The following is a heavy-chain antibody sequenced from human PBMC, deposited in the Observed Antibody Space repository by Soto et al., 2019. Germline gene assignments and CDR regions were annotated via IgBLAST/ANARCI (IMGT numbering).Heavy chain of an antibody. CDR2: IRNRRNSYTT. J-gene: IGHJ4*02. CDR3: ARGRDYLGGDFDY. V-gene: IGHV3-72*01. CDR1: GFTFSDHY. D-gene: IGHD3-16*01. Sequence: PGGSLRLSCAASGFTFSDHYMDWVRQAPGKGLEWVGRIRNRRNSYTTEYAASVKGRFTISRDDSKDLLYLQMNSLKTEDTAVYYCARGRDYLGGDFDYWGQGTLVTVSS.